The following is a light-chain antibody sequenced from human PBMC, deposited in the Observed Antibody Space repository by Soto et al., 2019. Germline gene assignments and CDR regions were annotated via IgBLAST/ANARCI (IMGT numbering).Light chain of an antibody. CDR3: QQVNSYPLT. CDR1: QGIRSY. V-gene: IGKV1-9*01. Sequence: DIQLTQSPSFLSACVGDRVTISCRASQGIRSYLAWYQQKPGKAPKLLIYAASTLQSGVPSGFSGSGSGTEFTLTISSLQPEDFATYYCQQVNSYPLTFGGGTKVEIK. J-gene: IGKJ4*01. CDR2: AAS.